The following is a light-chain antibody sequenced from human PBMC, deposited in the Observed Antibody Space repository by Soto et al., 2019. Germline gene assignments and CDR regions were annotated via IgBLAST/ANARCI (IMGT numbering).Light chain of an antibody. Sequence: DIQIIQSPSTLSASVGDSVTITCRASQSISSWLAWYQQKTGKATKILIYDDSSLESGVKSRFSGSGSGTEFTLNIRSLQTDELATYDCQQYNSYSPAVGQGPKGEIK. V-gene: IGKV1-5*01. CDR1: QSISSW. J-gene: IGKJ1*01. CDR3: QQYNSYSPA. CDR2: DDS.